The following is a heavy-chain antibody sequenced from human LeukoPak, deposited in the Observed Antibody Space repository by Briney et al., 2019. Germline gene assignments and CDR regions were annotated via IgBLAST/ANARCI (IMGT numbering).Heavy chain of an antibody. J-gene: IGHJ6*02. D-gene: IGHD4-17*01. Sequence: GGSLRLSCAASGFTFRSCWMIWVRQAPGRGLEGVANIKQDGKEKYYVDAVKGRFTISRDNAKNSLHLQENSVTAADTAVYYCARVPPLDYGDYGLDVWGQGTTVTVSS. CDR2: IKQDGKEK. CDR3: ARVPPLDYGDYGLDV. V-gene: IGHV3-7*01. CDR1: GFTFRSCW.